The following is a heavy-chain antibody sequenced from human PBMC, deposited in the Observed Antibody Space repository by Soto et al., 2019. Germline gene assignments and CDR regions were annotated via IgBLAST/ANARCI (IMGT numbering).Heavy chain of an antibody. V-gene: IGHV3-21*01. CDR2: ISSSSSYI. CDR3: AREMRGYCSGGSCYVDAFDI. J-gene: IGHJ3*02. D-gene: IGHD2-15*01. Sequence: GGSLRLSCAASGFTFSSYSMNWVRQAPGKGLEWVSSISSSSSYIYYADSVKGRFTISRDNAKNSLYLQMNSLRAEDTAVYYCAREMRGYCSGGSCYVDAFDIWGQGTMVTVSS. CDR1: GFTFSSYS.